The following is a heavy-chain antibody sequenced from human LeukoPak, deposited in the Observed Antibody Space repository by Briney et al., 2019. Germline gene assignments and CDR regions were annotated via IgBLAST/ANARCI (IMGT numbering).Heavy chain of an antibody. CDR2: IDHSGRT. CDR1: GSSISSDYY. V-gene: IGHV4-38-2*01. Sequence: PSETLSLTCAVSGSSISSDYYWGWIRQPPGKGLEWIGSIDHSGRTYYDPSLKSPVSISVDTSKNQFSLKLTSVTAADTAVYYCARVTHAFDIWGQGTMVTVSS. J-gene: IGHJ3*02. D-gene: IGHD4-23*01. CDR3: ARVTHAFDI.